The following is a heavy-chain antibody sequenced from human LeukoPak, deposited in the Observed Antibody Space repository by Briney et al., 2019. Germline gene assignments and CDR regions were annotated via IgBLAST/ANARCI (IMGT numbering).Heavy chain of an antibody. Sequence: ASVKVSCKASGYTFTSYYMHWVRQAPGQGLEWMGIINPSGGSTSYAQKFQGRVTMTRDMSTSTVYMELSSLRSEDTAVYYCARVVVGATIDYWGQGTLVTVSS. V-gene: IGHV1-46*01. CDR2: INPSGGST. J-gene: IGHJ4*02. CDR3: ARVVVGATIDY. CDR1: GYTFTSYY. D-gene: IGHD1-26*01.